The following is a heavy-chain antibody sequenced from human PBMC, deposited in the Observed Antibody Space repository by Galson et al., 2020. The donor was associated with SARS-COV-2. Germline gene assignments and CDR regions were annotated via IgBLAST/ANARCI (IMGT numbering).Heavy chain of an antibody. CDR3: AHRLGTMVRGVKNSDAFDI. CDR2: IYWDDDK. D-gene: IGHD3-10*01. V-gene: IGHV2-5*02. J-gene: IGHJ3*02. CDR1: GFSLSTSGVG. Sequence: SGPTLVKPTQTLTLTCTFSGFSLSTSGVGVGWIRQPPGKALEWLAPIYWDDDKRYSPSLKSRLTITKDTSKNQVVLTMTNMDPVDTATYYCAHRLGTMVRGVKNSDAFDIWGQGTMVTVSS.